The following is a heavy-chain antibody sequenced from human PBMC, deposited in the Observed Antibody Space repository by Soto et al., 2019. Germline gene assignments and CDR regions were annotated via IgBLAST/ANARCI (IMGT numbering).Heavy chain of an antibody. J-gene: IGHJ4*02. CDR3: ARAETSGIPYFDY. D-gene: IGHD6-13*01. CDR2: VYYSGST. V-gene: IGHV4-59*02. CDR1: GDSVDSYY. Sequence: SETLSVTCTVTGDSVDSYYWSWMRQPPGKGLECMGYVYYSGSTNYNPSLKSRVTISVETSKSQISLRLKSVTAADTAVYYCARAETSGIPYFDYWRQGSLVTVSS.